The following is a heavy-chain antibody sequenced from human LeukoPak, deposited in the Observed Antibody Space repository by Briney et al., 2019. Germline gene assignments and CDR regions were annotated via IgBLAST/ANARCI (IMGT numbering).Heavy chain of an antibody. Sequence: GGSLRLSCAASGFTFSSYSMNWVRQAPGKGLEWVSAISGSGGSTYYADSVKGRFTISRDNSKNTLYLQMNSLRAEDTAVYYCAKMGYSSGWDLYYYGMDVWGQGTTVTVSS. CDR2: ISGSGGST. D-gene: IGHD6-19*01. V-gene: IGHV3-23*01. J-gene: IGHJ6*02. CDR1: GFTFSSYS. CDR3: AKMGYSSGWDLYYYGMDV.